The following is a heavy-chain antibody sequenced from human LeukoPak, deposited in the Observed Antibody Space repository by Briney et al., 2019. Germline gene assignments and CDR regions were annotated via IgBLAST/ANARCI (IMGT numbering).Heavy chain of an antibody. D-gene: IGHD5-12*01. CDR2: IYYSGST. CDR3: ARGPSGYHNT. V-gene: IGHV4-39*07. CDR1: GGSISSSSYY. J-gene: IGHJ4*02. Sequence: SETLSLTCTVSGGSISSSSYYWGWIRQPPGKGLEWIGSIYYSGSTYYNPSLKSRVTISVDTSKNQFSLKLSSVTAADTAVYYCARGPSGYHNTGGQGTLVTVSS.